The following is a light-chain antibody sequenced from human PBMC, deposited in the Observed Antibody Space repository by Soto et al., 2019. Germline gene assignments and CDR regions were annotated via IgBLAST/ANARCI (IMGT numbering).Light chain of an antibody. CDR3: NSYTSRSTVV. CDR1: SSDVGGHNF. J-gene: IGLJ2*01. Sequence: QSALTQPASVSGSPGQSITISCTGTSSDVGGHNFVSWYQQHPGKAPKLMIYEVSNRPSGVSNRFSGSKSDNTASLTISGLQAEDEADYYCNSYTSRSTVVFGGGTKLTVL. V-gene: IGLV2-14*01. CDR2: EVS.